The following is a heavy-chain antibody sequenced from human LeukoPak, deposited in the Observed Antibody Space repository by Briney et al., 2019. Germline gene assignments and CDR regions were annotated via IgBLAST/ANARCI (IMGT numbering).Heavy chain of an antibody. CDR3: AKDSGSSSDWYFDL. D-gene: IGHD1-26*01. CDR1: GFTFSSYS. J-gene: IGHJ2*01. V-gene: IGHV3-21*01. Sequence: GGSLRLSCAASGFTFSSYSMNWVRQAPGKGLEWVSSISSSSSYIYYADSVKGRFTISRDNAKNSLYLQMNSLRAEDTAVYYCAKDSGSSSDWYFDLWGRGTLVTVSS. CDR2: ISSSSSYI.